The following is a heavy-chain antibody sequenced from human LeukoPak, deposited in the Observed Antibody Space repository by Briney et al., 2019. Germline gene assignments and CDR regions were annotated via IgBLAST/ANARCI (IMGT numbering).Heavy chain of an antibody. V-gene: IGHV4-4*07. CDR3: ARDGFYSYGYSYFDY. J-gene: IGHJ4*02. Sequence: PSETLSLTCTVSGGSISSYHWSWIRQPAGKGLEWIGRVYTSGSTNYKPSLKSRVTMSVDTSKEQLSLKLSSVTAADTAVYYCARDGFYSYGYSYFDYWGQGTLVTVSS. D-gene: IGHD5-18*01. CDR1: GGSISSYH. CDR2: VYTSGST.